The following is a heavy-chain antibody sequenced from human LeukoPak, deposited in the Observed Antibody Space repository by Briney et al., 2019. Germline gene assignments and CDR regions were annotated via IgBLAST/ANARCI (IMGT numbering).Heavy chain of an antibody. CDR1: GFTFSSYA. D-gene: IGHD3-10*01. Sequence: GRSLRLSCAASGFTFSSYAMHWVRQAPGKGLEWVAVISYDGSNKYYADSVKGRFTISRDNSKNTLYLQMNSLRAEDTAVYYCARVFTMVRGSPLGYWGQGTLVTVSS. CDR2: ISYDGSNK. CDR3: ARVFTMVRGSPLGY. J-gene: IGHJ4*02. V-gene: IGHV3-30-3*01.